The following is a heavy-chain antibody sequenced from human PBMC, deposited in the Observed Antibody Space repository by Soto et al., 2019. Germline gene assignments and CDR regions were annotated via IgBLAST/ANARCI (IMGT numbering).Heavy chain of an antibody. V-gene: IGHV1-2*04. J-gene: IGHJ3*02. D-gene: IGHD6-13*01. CDR2: INPNSGGT. CDR3: ARVLNSSSWYGAFDI. CDR1: GYTFTGYY. Sequence: GASVKVSCKASGYTFTGYYMHWVRQAPGQGLEWMGWINPNSGGTNYAQKFQGWATMTRDTSISTAYMELSRLRSDDTAVYYCARVLNSSSWYGAFDIWGQGTMVTVSS.